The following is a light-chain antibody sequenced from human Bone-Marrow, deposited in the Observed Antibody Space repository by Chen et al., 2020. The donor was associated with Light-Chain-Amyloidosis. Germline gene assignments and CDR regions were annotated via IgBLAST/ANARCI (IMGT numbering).Light chain of an antibody. V-gene: IGLV2-14*01. Sequence: HSALAQPASVSGSPGQSITISCTGTTGDIDGYNYVSWYQHHPGRAPKLILYEVSIRPSGVSNRFSGSKSGNTASLTISGLQADDEADYYCNSYSNSNSPYVFGTGTTVTVL. CDR3: NSYSNSNSPYV. CDR1: TGDIDGYNY. J-gene: IGLJ1*01. CDR2: EVS.